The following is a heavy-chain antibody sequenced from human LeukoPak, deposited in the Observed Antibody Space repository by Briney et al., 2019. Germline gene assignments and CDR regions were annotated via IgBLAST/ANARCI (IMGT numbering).Heavy chain of an antibody. J-gene: IGHJ4*02. Sequence: GGSLRLSCAVSGFTFSSYAMSWVRQAPGKGLEWVSAISESGGSTYYADSVKGRFTISRDNSKNTLYLQMNRLRAEDTAVYYCAKSLPVVVPAASDYWGQGTLVTVSS. D-gene: IGHD2-2*01. V-gene: IGHV3-23*01. CDR3: AKSLPVVVPAASDY. CDR2: ISESGGST. CDR1: GFTFSSYA.